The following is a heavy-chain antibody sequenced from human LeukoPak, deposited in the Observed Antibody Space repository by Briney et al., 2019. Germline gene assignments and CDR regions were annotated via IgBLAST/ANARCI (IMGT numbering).Heavy chain of an antibody. Sequence: GGSLRLSCAASGFTFSSYWMHWVRQAPGKGLVWVSRINNDGSSTSNADSVKGRFTISRDNAKNTLYLQMNGLRAEDTAVYYCARVILGGVIDYWGQGTLVTVSS. CDR1: GFTFSSYW. CDR2: INNDGSST. D-gene: IGHD3-16*01. J-gene: IGHJ4*02. CDR3: ARVILGGVIDY. V-gene: IGHV3-74*01.